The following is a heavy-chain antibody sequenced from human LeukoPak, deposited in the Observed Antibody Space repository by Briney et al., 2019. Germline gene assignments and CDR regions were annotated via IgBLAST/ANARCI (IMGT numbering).Heavy chain of an antibody. Sequence: SETLSLTCAVSGYSISSGYYWGWIRQPPGKGLEWIGSIYHSGSTYYNPSLKSRVTISVDTSKNQFSLKLSSVTAADTAVYYCARLRWSQGFDYWGQGTLVTVSS. D-gene: IGHD4-23*01. CDR3: ARLRWSQGFDY. CDR2: IYHSGST. V-gene: IGHV4-38-2*01. CDR1: GYSISSGYY. J-gene: IGHJ4*02.